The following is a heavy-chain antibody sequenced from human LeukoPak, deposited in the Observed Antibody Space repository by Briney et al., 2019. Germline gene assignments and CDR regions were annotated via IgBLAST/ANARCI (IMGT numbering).Heavy chain of an antibody. J-gene: IGHJ4*02. CDR1: GFIFSTYW. CDR2: IKEDGSES. CDR3: ARDLGGADTVTIFDY. V-gene: IGHV3-7*01. D-gene: IGHD4-11*01. Sequence: PGGSLRLSCAASGFIFSTYWMSWVRQAPGKGLEWVANIKEDGSESHYVDSVKGRFTISRDNAKNSLYLQMNYLRAEDTAVYYCARDLGGADTVTIFDYWGQGTLVTVSS.